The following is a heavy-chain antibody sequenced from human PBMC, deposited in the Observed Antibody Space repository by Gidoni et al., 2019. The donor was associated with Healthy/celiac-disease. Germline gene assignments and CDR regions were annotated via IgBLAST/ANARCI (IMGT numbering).Heavy chain of an antibody. J-gene: IGHJ4*02. CDR1: GYSISSGYY. D-gene: IGHD1-7*01. Sequence: QVHLQESGPGLVKPSETLSLTCTVSGYSISSGYYWGWIRQPPGKGLEWIGSIYHSGSTYYNPSLKSRVTISVDTSKNQFSLKLSSVTAADTAVYYCARDRTGTSDYWGQGTLVTVSS. V-gene: IGHV4-38-2*02. CDR2: IYHSGST. CDR3: ARDRTGTSDY.